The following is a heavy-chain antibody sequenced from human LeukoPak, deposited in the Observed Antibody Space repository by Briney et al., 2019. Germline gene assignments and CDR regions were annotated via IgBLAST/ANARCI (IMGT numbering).Heavy chain of an antibody. J-gene: IGHJ5*01. CDR2: INHSGST. Sequence: SETLSLTCAVYGGSFSGYYWSWIRQPPGKGLEWIGEINHSGSTNYNPSLKSRVTISVDTSKNQFSLKLSSVTAADTAVYYCGRRRMVRGVIIPDLWGQGNLVNGSS. D-gene: IGHD3-10*01. CDR3: GRRRMVRGVIIPDL. V-gene: IGHV4-34*01. CDR1: GGSFSGYY.